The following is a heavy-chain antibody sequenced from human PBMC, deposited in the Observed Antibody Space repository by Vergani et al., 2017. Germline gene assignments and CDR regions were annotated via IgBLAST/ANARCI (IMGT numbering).Heavy chain of an antibody. CDR3: ARGGSSSPYYYYYMDV. V-gene: IGHV3-33*08. J-gene: IGHJ6*03. CDR2: IWYDGSNK. D-gene: IGHD6-6*01. Sequence: QVQLVESGGGLVKPGGSLRLSCAASGFTFSDYYMSWIRQAPGKGLEWVAVIWYDGSNKYYADSVKGRFTISRDNSKNTLYLQMNSLRAEDTAVYYCARGGSSSPYYYYYMDVWGKGTTVTVSS. CDR1: GFTFSDYY.